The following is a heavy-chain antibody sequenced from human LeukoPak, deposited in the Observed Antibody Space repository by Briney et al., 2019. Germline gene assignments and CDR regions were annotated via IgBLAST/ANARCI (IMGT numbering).Heavy chain of an antibody. V-gene: IGHV4-39*07. CDR1: GDSVTSSSYS. CDR3: ANYGVVLATYGSPSPFVH. J-gene: IGHJ4*02. D-gene: IGHD3-16*01. Sequence: SETLSLTCTVSGDSVTSSSYSWGWIRQSPGKGLEWIGTIYYYGSTNYNPSLKSRVTLSVDTSKNQFSLNLSSVTAADTAVYYCANYGVVLATYGSPSPFVHWGQGTLVTVSS. CDR2: IYYYGST.